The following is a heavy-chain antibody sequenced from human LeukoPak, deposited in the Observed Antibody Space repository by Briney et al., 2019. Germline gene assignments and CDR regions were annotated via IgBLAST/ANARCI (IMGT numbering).Heavy chain of an antibody. CDR2: IRYDGSNK. Sequence: GGSLRLSCAASGFTFSSYGMHWVRQAPGKGLEWVAFIRYDGSNKYYADSVKGRFTISRDNSKNTLYLQMNSLRAEDTAVYYCAKDRYGSGSYTYYYGMDVCGQGTTVTVSS. CDR1: GFTFSSYG. D-gene: IGHD3-10*01. J-gene: IGHJ6*02. V-gene: IGHV3-30*02. CDR3: AKDRYGSGSYTYYYGMDV.